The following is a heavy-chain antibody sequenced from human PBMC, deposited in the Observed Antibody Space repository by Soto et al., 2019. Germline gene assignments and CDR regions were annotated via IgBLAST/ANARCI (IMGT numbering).Heavy chain of an antibody. V-gene: IGHV3-23*01. CDR2: ISGSGDNT. CDR1: GFTFSSYA. J-gene: IGHJ4*02. CDR3: AKSRWEIAAAGMEVGYHFDY. Sequence: EVQLLESGGGLVQPGGSLRLSCAASGFTFSSYAMSWVRQAPGKGLEWVSTISGSGDNTYYADSVKGRFTISRDNSKNTLYLQMNSLRAEDTAVYYCAKSRWEIAAAGMEVGYHFDYWGQGTLVTVSS. D-gene: IGHD6-13*01.